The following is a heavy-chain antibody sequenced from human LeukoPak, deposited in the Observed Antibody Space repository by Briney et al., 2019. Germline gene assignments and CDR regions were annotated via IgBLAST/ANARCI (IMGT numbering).Heavy chain of an antibody. D-gene: IGHD3-10*01. Sequence: GGSLRLSCAASGFTFDDYAMHWVRQAPGKGLEWVSGISWNSDSIGYADSVKGRLTISRDNAKNSLYLQMNSVRAEDTALYYCAKVYYGSGSYGPFDYWGQGILVTVSS. CDR1: GFTFDDYA. J-gene: IGHJ4*02. CDR2: ISWNSDSI. CDR3: AKVYYGSGSYGPFDY. V-gene: IGHV3-9*01.